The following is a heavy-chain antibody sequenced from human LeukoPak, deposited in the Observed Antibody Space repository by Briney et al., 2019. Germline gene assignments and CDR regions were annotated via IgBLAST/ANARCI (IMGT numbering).Heavy chain of an antibody. CDR3: ARLNYDFWSGVWEGYYMDV. J-gene: IGHJ6*03. CDR1: RFTFSDFG. Sequence: GGSLRLSCAGSRFTFSDFGMHWVRQAPGKGLEWVAVIWHDGTKRHYADSVKGRFTISRDNAKNSLYLQVNSLRAEDTAVYYCARLNYDFWSGVWEGYYMDVWGKGTTVTVSS. V-gene: IGHV3-33*01. D-gene: IGHD3-3*01. CDR2: IWHDGTKR.